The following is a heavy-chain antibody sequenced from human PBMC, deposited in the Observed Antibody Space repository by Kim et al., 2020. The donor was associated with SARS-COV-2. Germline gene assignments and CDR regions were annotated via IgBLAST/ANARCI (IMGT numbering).Heavy chain of an antibody. CDR1: RFIFNSYA. D-gene: IGHD3-16*01. CDR2: ISYDGSNT. V-gene: IGHV3-30*04. J-gene: IGHJ6*02. CDR3: ARARGSYTRYSYYYGMDV. Sequence: GGSLRLSCAASRFIFNSYAMHWVRQAPGKGLEWMTMISYDGSNTYYADSVKGRFTISRDNSKNTLYLQINSLRAEDTAVYYCARARGSYTRYSYYYGMDVWGQGTTVTVSS.